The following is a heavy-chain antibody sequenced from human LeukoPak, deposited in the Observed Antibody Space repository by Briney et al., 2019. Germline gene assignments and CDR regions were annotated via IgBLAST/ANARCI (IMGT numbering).Heavy chain of an antibody. CDR2: ISSSGSTI. CDR3: ARAYGDYEDY. V-gene: IGHV3-48*03. D-gene: IGHD4-17*01. J-gene: IGHJ4*02. CDR1: GVTFSSYE. Sequence: PGGSLRLSCAASGVTFSSYEMNWVRQAPGKGLEWVSYISSSGSTIYYADSVKGRFTISRDNAKNSLYLQMNSLRAEDTAVYYCARAYGDYEDYWGQGTLVTVSS.